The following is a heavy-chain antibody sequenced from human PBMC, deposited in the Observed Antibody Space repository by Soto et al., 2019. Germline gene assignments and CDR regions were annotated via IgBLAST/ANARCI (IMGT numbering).Heavy chain of an antibody. CDR1: GGYVSSGTYY. CDR2: ISSRGST. V-gene: IGHV4-61*01. CDR3: GMAWKYRYFDA. Sequence: QVQLQESGPGLVTPSETLSLTCTVSGGYVSSGTYYWRWIRQPPGKGLEWIGYISSRGSTNYNPSLKKRVTISVETSKNQFSLKLTSVTAADTAVYYCGMAWKYRYFDAWGPVTLVTVSS. J-gene: IGHJ4*01. D-gene: IGHD1-7*01.